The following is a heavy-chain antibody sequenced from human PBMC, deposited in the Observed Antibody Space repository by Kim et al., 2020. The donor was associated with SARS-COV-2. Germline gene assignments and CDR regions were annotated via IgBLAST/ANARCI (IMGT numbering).Heavy chain of an antibody. D-gene: IGHD2-2*01. CDR3: ARGSRYCTSTSCFQYFQH. Sequence: SETLSLTCTVSGDSFSSYYWSWIRQPPGKGLEWIGYIYNSGSTNYNPSLKSRVTISVDTSKNQFSLKLSSVTAADTAVYYCARGSRYCTSTSCFQYFQHWGKGTLVTVSS. V-gene: IGHV4-59*01. CDR2: IYNSGST. CDR1: GDSFSSYY. J-gene: IGHJ1*01.